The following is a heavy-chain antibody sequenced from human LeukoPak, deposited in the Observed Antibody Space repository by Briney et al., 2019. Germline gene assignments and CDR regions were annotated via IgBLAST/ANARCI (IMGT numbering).Heavy chain of an antibody. Sequence: GGSLRLSCAASGFTFSSYWMSWVRQAPGKGLEWVANIKQDGSEKYYVDSVKGRFTISRDNAKNSLYLQKNSLRAEDTAVYYCARVPPRGGYYYYYYYMDVWGKGTTVTVSS. CDR2: IKQDGSEK. CDR1: GFTFSSYW. CDR3: ARVPPRGGYYYYYYYMDV. D-gene: IGHD4-23*01. J-gene: IGHJ6*03. V-gene: IGHV3-7*01.